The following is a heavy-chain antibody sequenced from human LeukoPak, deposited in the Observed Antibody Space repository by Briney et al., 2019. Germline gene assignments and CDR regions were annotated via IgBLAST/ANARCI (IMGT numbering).Heavy chain of an antibody. J-gene: IGHJ4*02. Sequence: ASVKVSCKTSGYTFDIFGISWVRQAAGQGLEWLGWISTYNGNTHYPQNPQGRITVTADASSAPVYMELRSLTYEDPAVYYCAREKGRGYFGYWGQGTLVTVSS. CDR3: AREKGRGYFGY. D-gene: IGHD3-10*01. V-gene: IGHV1-18*01. CDR2: ISTYNGNT. CDR1: GYTFDIFG.